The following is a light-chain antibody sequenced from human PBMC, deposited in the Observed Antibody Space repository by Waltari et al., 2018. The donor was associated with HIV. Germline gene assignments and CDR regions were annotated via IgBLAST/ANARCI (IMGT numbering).Light chain of an antibody. V-gene: IGLV2-11*01. CDR1: SSDTGVYNS. CDR3: CSYGGRRI. J-gene: IGLJ2*01. CDR2: DVS. Sequence: QSALTQPRSVSGPPGQSVTISCTGTSSDTGVYNSVSWYQQHAGQAPKLVIYDVSKRPSGVPDRFSGSKSGNTASLTISGLQPEDEADYHCCSYGGRRIFAGGTKLTVL.